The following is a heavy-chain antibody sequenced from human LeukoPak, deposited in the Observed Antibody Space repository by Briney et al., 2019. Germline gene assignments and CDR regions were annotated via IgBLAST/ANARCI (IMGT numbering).Heavy chain of an antibody. D-gene: IGHD5-12*01. CDR2: IWYDGSNK. Sequence: PGGSLRLSCAASGFTFSSYGMHWVRQAPGKGLEWVAVIWYDGSNKYYADSVKGRFTISRDNAKNSLYLQMNSLRGEDTAVYYCARVQWLRDDVFNIWGQGTMVTVSS. J-gene: IGHJ3*02. CDR1: GFTFSSYG. CDR3: ARVQWLRDDVFNI. V-gene: IGHV3-33*01.